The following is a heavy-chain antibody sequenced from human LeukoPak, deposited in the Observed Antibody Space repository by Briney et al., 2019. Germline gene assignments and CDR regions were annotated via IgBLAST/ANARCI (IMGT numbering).Heavy chain of an antibody. CDR2: ISPYNGNT. Sequence: ASVKVSCKASNYTFIRYGITWVRQAPGQGLEWLAWISPYNGNTKYAQKFQGRVTMTTDTSASTAYMELRSLTSDDTAVYYCAREESIGRYQFLHDSWGQGTLVTVSS. J-gene: IGHJ4*02. D-gene: IGHD1-26*01. CDR3: AREESIGRYQFLHDS. CDR1: NYTFIRYG. V-gene: IGHV1-18*01.